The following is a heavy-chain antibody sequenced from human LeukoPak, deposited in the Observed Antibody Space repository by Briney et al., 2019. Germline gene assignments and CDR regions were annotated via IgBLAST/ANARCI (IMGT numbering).Heavy chain of an antibody. J-gene: IGHJ5*02. CDR2: IYTSGST. D-gene: IGHD6-13*01. CDR3: ARERTRSSWYPGWFDP. Sequence: PSETLSLTCTVSGGSISSYHWSWIRQPAGKGLEWIGRIYTSGSTNYNPSLKSRVTMSVDTSKNQFSLKLSSVTAADTAVCYCARERTRSSWYPGWFDPWGQGTLVTVSS. CDR1: GGSISSYH. V-gene: IGHV4-4*07.